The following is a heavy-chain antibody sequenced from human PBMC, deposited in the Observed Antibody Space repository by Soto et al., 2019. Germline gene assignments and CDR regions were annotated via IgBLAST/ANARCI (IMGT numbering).Heavy chain of an antibody. CDR1: GGSFSGYI. CDR2: INHSGST. Sequence: PSETLSLTCDVYGGSFSGYIWTWIRQTPGKGLQWIGQINHSGSTYYNPSLKSRVTISLDTSKNQFSLKLSSVTAADTAVYYCARSHIVPRLLMYPYDYWGQGTLVTVSS. J-gene: IGHJ4*02. CDR3: ARSHIVPRLLMYPYDY. V-gene: IGHV4-34*01. D-gene: IGHD6-6*01.